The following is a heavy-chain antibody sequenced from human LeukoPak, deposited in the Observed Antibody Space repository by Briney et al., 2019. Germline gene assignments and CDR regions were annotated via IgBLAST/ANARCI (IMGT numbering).Heavy chain of an antibody. CDR2: ISGSGGST. Sequence: GGSLRLSCAASGFTFSSYAMSWVGQAPGQGLEWVSAISGSGGSTSYADSVKGRFTISTDNYKNTLDLQMNSVRAEDTAVYYCAKRDWLDCPAAGTCYFDYWGQGTLVTVSS. CDR3: AKRDWLDCPAAGTCYFDY. D-gene: IGHD6-13*01. J-gene: IGHJ4*02. CDR1: GFTFSSYA. V-gene: IGHV3-23*01.